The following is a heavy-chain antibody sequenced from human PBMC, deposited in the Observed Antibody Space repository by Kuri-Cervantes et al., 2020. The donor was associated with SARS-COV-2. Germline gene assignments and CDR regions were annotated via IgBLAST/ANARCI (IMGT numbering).Heavy chain of an antibody. Sequence: GESLKISCAASGFTFSSYWMSWVRQAPGKGLEWVANIKQDGSEKYYVDSVKGWFTISRDNSKNTLYLQMNSLRAEDTAVYYCAKDGDSSGYYADAFDIWGQGTMVTVSS. CDR3: AKDGDSSGYYADAFDI. D-gene: IGHD3-22*01. V-gene: IGHV3-7*03. CDR1: GFTFSSYW. CDR2: IKQDGSEK. J-gene: IGHJ3*02.